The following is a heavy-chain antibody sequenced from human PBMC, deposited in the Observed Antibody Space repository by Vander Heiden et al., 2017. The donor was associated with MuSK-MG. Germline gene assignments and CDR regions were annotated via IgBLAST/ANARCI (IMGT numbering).Heavy chain of an antibody. Sequence: QVQLVQSGAEVKKPGSSVKVSCKASGGTFSSYAISWVRQAPGQGLEWRGGIIPIFGTANYAQKFQGRGTITADESTSTAYMELSSLRSEDTAVYYCARGSGSGSDYRASNWYFDLWGRGTLVTVYS. D-gene: IGHD3-10*01. CDR1: GGTFSSYA. CDR3: ARGSGSGSDYRASNWYFDL. V-gene: IGHV1-69*01. CDR2: IIPIFGTA. J-gene: IGHJ2*01.